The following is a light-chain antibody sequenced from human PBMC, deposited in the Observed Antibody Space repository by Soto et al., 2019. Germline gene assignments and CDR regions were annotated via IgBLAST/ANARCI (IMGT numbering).Light chain of an antibody. CDR1: DIGSKS. CDR3: QVWDSSSDHSVV. Sequence: SYELTQPPSVSVAPGQTARITCGGTDIGSKSVHWYQQKPGQAPELVVYDVRDRPSGIPERFSGSNSGNTATLTISRVEDGDEAAYYCQVWDSSSDHSVVFGGGTKLTVL. J-gene: IGLJ2*01. V-gene: IGLV3-21*02. CDR2: DVR.